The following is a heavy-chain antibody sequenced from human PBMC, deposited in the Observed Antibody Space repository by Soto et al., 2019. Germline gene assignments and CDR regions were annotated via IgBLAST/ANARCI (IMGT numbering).Heavy chain of an antibody. V-gene: IGHV4-4*02. CDR1: GGSISSSNW. CDR3: ARGAYYYGSGISNWFDP. J-gene: IGHJ5*02. CDR2: IYHSGST. D-gene: IGHD3-10*01. Sequence: SETLSLTCAVSGGSISSSNWWSWVRQPPGKGLEWIGEIYHSGSTNYNPSLKSRVTISVDKSKNQFSLKLSSVTAADTAVYYCARGAYYYGSGISNWFDPWGQGTLVTVSS.